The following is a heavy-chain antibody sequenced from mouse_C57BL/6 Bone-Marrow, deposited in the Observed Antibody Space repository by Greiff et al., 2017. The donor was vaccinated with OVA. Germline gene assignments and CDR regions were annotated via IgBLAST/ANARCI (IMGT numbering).Heavy chain of an antibody. CDR1: YTFSRRVH. Sequence: VQLQQSGPELARPWASVKISCQAFYTFSRRVHFAIRDTNYWMQWVKQRPGLGLEWIGASYPGNGDHSSNQKLQGKATLSADKSSSTAYMQLSSLTSEDSAVYYCASTVGHIDYWCQGTTLTVSS. CDR2: GLGLEWIG. V-gene: IGHV1-87*01. CDR3: SEDSAVYYCASTVGHIDY. J-gene: IGHJ2*01. D-gene: IGHD1-1*01.